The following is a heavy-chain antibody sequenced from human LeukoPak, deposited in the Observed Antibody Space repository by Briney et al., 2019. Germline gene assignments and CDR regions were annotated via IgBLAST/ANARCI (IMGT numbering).Heavy chain of an antibody. D-gene: IGHD3-22*01. Sequence: PGGSLRLSCEASGFTVSNNYMNWVRQAPGKGLEWVSVIYSGGSTYYADSVKGRFTISRDNSKNTLYLQMNSLRAEDTAAYYCARDYYYDSSGYRIFDYWGQGTLVTVSS. CDR3: ARDYYYDSSGYRIFDY. CDR2: IYSGGST. J-gene: IGHJ4*02. CDR1: GFTVSNNY. V-gene: IGHV3-66*01.